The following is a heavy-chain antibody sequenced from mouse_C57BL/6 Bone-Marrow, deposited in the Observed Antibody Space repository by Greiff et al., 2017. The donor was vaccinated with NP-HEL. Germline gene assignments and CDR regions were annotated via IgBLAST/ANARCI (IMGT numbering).Heavy chain of an antibody. V-gene: IGHV5-6*01. CDR2: ISSGGSYT. Sequence: EVKVVESGGDLVKPGGSLKLSCAASGFTFSSYGMSWVRQTPDKRLEWVATISSGGSYTYYPDSVKGRFTISRDNAKNTLYLQMSSLKSEDTAMYYCARGGDYWGQGTTLTVSS. CDR1: GFTFSSYG. CDR3: ARGGDY. J-gene: IGHJ2*01.